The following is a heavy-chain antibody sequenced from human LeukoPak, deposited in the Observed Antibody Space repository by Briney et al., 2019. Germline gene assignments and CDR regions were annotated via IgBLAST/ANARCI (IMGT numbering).Heavy chain of an antibody. CDR2: IYYSGST. D-gene: IGHD3-9*01. V-gene: IGHV4-59*01. CDR1: GGSISSYY. CDR3: ARLGYFDWSFDY. J-gene: IGHJ4*02. Sequence: SETLSLTCTVSGGSISSYYWSWIRQPPGKGLEWIGYIYYSGSTNYNPSLKSRVTISVDTSKNQFSLKLSSVTAADTAVYYCARLGYFDWSFDYWGQGTLVTVSS.